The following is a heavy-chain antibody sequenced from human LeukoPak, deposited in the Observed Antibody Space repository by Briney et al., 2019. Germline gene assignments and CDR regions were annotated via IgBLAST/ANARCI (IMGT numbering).Heavy chain of an antibody. CDR2: XXGSGGST. D-gene: IGHD3-22*01. CDR3: ARDLAAVPNSSGYDDY. Sequence: GGSLRLSCAASGFTFSSYAMSWVRQAPGKGLEWXXXXXGSGGSTYYAXSXKGXXTISRDNSKNTLYLQMNSLRAEDTAVYYCARDLAAVPNSSGYDDYWGQGTLVTVSS. CDR1: GFTFSSYA. V-gene: IGHV3-23*01. J-gene: IGHJ4*02.